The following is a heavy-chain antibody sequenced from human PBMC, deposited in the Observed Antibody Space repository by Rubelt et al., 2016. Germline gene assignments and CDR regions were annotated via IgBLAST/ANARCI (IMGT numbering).Heavy chain of an antibody. CDR1: RFTFRSYA. Sequence: EVQLVESGGGLVEPGGSLRLSCAASRFTFRSYALSWVRQAPGKGLEWLSTISNRGSKIYYEESVKGRFHLSRDNAKNTLFVHMNSLRTGETAMYYCGKGDGAGGFVYYGRDNGGPGSAVTVSS. D-gene: IGHD3-10*01. V-gene: IGHV3-23*05. CDR3: GKGDGAGGFVYYGRDN. J-gene: IGHJ6*02. CDR2: ISNRGSKI.